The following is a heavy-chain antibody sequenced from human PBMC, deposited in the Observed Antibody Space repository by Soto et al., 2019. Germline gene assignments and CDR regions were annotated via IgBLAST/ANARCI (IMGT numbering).Heavy chain of an antibody. CDR1: GGTFSSYT. CDR3: ARAVGYSYGNDNWFDP. V-gene: IGHV1-69*02. Sequence: QVQLVQSGAEVKKPGSSVKVSCKASGGTFSSYTISWVRQAPGQGLEWMGRIIPILGIANYAQKFQGRVTITADKSTSTAYMELSSLRSEDTAVYYCARAVGYSYGNDNWFDPWGQGTLVTVSS. CDR2: IIPILGIA. J-gene: IGHJ5*02. D-gene: IGHD5-18*01.